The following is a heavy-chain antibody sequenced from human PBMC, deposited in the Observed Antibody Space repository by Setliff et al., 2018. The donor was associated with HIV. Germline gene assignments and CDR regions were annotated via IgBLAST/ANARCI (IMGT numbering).Heavy chain of an antibody. CDR2: VWSDGRNK. Sequence: PGGSLRLSCAASGFSFSTYGMHWVRQPPGKGLEWVAVVWSDGRNKYYADSVRGRFTISRDNSNNTLYFQLSSLRDDDTAVYHCAKDRYCSGDSCYFGNAFDIWGQGTMVTV. D-gene: IGHD2-15*01. V-gene: IGHV3-33*06. J-gene: IGHJ3*02. CDR3: AKDRYCSGDSCYFGNAFDI. CDR1: GFSFSTYG.